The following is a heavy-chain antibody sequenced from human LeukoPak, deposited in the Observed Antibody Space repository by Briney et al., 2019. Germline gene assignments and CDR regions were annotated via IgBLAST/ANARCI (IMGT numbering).Heavy chain of an antibody. CDR3: ARVTEYYIDY. Sequence: LRLSCAASGFTFSTYEMNWVRQAPGKGLEWLSYMSNNGRTIYYADSVKGRFTISRDNAKNSLYLQMNSLRAEDTAVYYCARVTEYYIDYWGQGTQVTVSS. V-gene: IGHV3-48*03. CDR1: GFTFSTYE. J-gene: IGHJ4*02. CDR2: MSNNGRTI.